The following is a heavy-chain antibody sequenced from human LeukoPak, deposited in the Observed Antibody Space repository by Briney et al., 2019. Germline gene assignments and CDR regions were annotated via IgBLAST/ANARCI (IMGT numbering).Heavy chain of an antibody. CDR3: AKVAHSYGFDY. V-gene: IGHV3-9*01. D-gene: IGHD5-18*01. Sequence: GRSLRLSCAASGFTFDDYAMHWVRQAPGKGLEWVSGISWNSGSIGYADSVKGRFTISRDNAKNSLYLQMNSLRAEDTAVYYCAKVAHSYGFDYWGQGTLVTVSS. J-gene: IGHJ4*02. CDR2: ISWNSGSI. CDR1: GFTFDDYA.